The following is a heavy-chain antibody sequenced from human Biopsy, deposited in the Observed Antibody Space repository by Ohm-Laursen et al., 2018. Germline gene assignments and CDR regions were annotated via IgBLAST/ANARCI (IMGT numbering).Heavy chain of an antibody. Sequence: GTLSLTCSVSGGSLNNHYWSWIRQSPGKGLEWLAYIYSSGRTNYNPSLKSRIIVSVDASKKQLSLKVTSVTATDTAMYYCARHDRSGYWGLDYWGQGALVTVSA. J-gene: IGHJ4*02. CDR1: GGSLNNHY. D-gene: IGHD3-22*01. CDR3: ARHDRSGYWGLDY. CDR2: IYSSGRT. V-gene: IGHV4-4*08.